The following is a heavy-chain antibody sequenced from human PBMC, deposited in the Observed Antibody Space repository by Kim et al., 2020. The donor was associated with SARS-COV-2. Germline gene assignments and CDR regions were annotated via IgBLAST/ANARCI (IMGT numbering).Heavy chain of an antibody. V-gene: IGHV4-31*03. D-gene: IGHD2-2*01. CDR2: IYYSGST. Sequence: SETLSLTCTVSGGSISSGGYYWSWIRQHPGKGLEWIGYIYYSGSTYYNPSLKSRVTISVDTSKNQFSLKLSSVTAADTAVYYCARDVVVPAATHYYYYYGMDVWGQGTTVTVSS. CDR1: GGSISSGGYY. J-gene: IGHJ6*02. CDR3: ARDVVVPAATHYYYYYGMDV.